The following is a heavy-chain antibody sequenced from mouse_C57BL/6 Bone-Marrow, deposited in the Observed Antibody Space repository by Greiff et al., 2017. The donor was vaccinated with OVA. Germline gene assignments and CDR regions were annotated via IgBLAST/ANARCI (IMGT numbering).Heavy chain of an antibody. J-gene: IGHJ4*01. D-gene: IGHD2-10*01. Sequence: VQLQQSGAELVKPGASVKLSCTASGYTFTEYTIHWVKQRSGQGLEWIGWFYPGSGSIKYNETFKDQATLTADKSSSTVYMELSRLTSEDSAVYFCARHGGPRPTISYYYAMDYWGQGTSVTVSS. CDR3: ARHGGPRPTISYYYAMDY. V-gene: IGHV1-62-2*01. CDR2: FYPGSGSI. CDR1: GYTFTEYT.